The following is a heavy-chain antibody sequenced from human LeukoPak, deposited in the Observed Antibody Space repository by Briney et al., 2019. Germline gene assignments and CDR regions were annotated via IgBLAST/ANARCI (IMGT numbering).Heavy chain of an antibody. CDR3: AKDGHNDWLYYFDY. V-gene: IGHV3-30*02. D-gene: IGHD3-9*01. J-gene: IGHJ4*02. CDR2: VRYTGSST. Sequence: GGSLRLSCAASGFTFSSFGMHWVRQAPGKGLEWVAFVRYTGSSTYYVDSVKGRFTISRDNSKSTLYLQMNNLRPEDTAVYYCAKDGHNDWLYYFDYWGQGTLVTVSS. CDR1: GFTFSSFG.